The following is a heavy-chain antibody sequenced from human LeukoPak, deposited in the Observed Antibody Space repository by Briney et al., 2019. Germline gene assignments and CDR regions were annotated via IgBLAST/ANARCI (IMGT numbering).Heavy chain of an antibody. D-gene: IGHD2-2*01. CDR1: GDSISSSPYY. J-gene: IGHJ4*02. V-gene: IGHV4-39*07. Sequence: SETLSLTCTVSGDSISSSPYYWGWIRQPPGKGLEWLGSTYYSGSTYYNPSLKSRLTISVDTSKNQISLRLTSVTAADPAVYYCARSPTKRVPEDYWGQGTLVTVSS. CDR2: TYYSGST. CDR3: ARSPTKRVPEDY.